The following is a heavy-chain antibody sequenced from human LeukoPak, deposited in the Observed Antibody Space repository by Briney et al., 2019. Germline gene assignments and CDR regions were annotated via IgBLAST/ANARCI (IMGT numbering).Heavy chain of an antibody. CDR2: INHSGST. D-gene: IGHD3-10*01. J-gene: IGHJ4*02. V-gene: IGHV4-34*01. CDR1: GESFNNYY. Sequence: KSSETLSLTCAVYGESFNNYYWTWIRQSPGKGLEWIGEINHSGSTNYNPSLKSRVTISVDPSKNQFSLKLTSVIAADTAVYYCARAGWFGELYGPLDFWGQGTLVTVSS. CDR3: ARAGWFGELYGPLDF.